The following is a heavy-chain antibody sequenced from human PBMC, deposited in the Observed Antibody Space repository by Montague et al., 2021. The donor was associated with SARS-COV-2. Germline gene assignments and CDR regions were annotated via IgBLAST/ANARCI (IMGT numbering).Heavy chain of an antibody. V-gene: IGHV4-39*01. CDR1: SGSISSSDY. CDR2: TYYSGTT. CDR3: ARHKRRRFEVGKFLWFGEFNYDI. J-gene: IGHJ3*02. Sequence: SETLSLTCTVSSGSISSSDYWGWIRQPPGKGLEWLGSTYYSGTTYYNFSLKSRVTISVDTSKKQFSLRLNSVTAADTGVYYCARHKRRRFEVGKFLWFGEFNYDIWGQGTMVTVSS. D-gene: IGHD3-10*01.